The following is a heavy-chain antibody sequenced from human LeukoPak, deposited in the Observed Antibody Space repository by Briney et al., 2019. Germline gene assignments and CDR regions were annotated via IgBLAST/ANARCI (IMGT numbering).Heavy chain of an antibody. CDR2: ISAYNGNT. D-gene: IGHD1-26*01. V-gene: IGHV1-18*04. J-gene: IGHJ4*02. Sequence: APVKVSCKASGYTFTGYYMHWVRQAPGQGLEWMGWISAYNGNTNYAQKLQGRVTMTTDTSTSTAYMELRSLRSDDTAVYYCAREGSRSGSYYIDYWGQGTLVTVSS. CDR1: GYTFTGYY. CDR3: AREGSRSGSYYIDY.